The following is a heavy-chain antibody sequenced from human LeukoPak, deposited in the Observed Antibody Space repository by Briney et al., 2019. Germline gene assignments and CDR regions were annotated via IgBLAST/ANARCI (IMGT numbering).Heavy chain of an antibody. Sequence: SETLSLTCTVSGGSVSSYYWSWIRQPPGRGLEWVGYIYASGSTTYNPSLKSRVAISIDTSKNQFSLRLSSVTAADTAVYYCARRATMLAGGYFDYWGQGTLVSVSS. D-gene: IGHD5-12*01. V-gene: IGHV4-4*09. CDR2: IYASGST. CDR1: GGSVSSYY. J-gene: IGHJ4*02. CDR3: ARRATMLAGGYFDY.